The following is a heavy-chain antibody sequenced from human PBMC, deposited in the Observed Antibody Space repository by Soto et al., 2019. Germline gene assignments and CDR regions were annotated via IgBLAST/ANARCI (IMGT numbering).Heavy chain of an antibody. V-gene: IGHV1-2*04. CDR2: INPNSGGT. Sequence: ASVKVSCKASGYTFTGYYMHWVRQAPGQGLEWMGWINPNSGGTNYAQKFQGWVTMTRDTSISTAYMELSRLRSDDTAVYYCAREASTGDTNYYYYYYMDVWGKGTTVTVSS. CDR3: AREASTGDTNYYYYYYMDV. CDR1: GYTFTGYY. J-gene: IGHJ6*03. D-gene: IGHD7-27*01.